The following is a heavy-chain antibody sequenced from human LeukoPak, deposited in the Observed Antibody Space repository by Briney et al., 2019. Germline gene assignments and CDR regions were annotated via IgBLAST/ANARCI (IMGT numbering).Heavy chain of an antibody. D-gene: IGHD6-19*01. V-gene: IGHV3-21*01. CDR2: ISSSSSYI. Sequence: GGSLRLSCAASGFTFSSYSMNWVRQAPGEGLEWVSSISSSSSYIYYADSVKGRFTITRDSAKNSLYLQMSSLRAEDTAVYYCARWVDSSGFLYYFDYWGQGTLVTVSS. CDR3: ARWVDSSGFLYYFDY. CDR1: GFTFSSYS. J-gene: IGHJ4*02.